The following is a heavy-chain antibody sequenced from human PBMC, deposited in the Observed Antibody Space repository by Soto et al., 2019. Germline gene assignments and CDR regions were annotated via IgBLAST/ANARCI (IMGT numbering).Heavy chain of an antibody. CDR1: GFSFGGYN. D-gene: IGHD3-16*01. V-gene: IGHV3-48*02. J-gene: IGHJ4*02. Sequence: EVQLVESGGGLVQPGGSLRLSCAASGFSFGGYNMNWVRQAPGKGLEWVSHITSGLTTHYADFVQGRFTISRDNAENSLYLEMNDLRDEDTAVYYCARDTSHGVTIGGLDSWGQGTLVTVSS. CDR3: ARDTSHGVTIGGLDS. CDR2: ITSGLTT.